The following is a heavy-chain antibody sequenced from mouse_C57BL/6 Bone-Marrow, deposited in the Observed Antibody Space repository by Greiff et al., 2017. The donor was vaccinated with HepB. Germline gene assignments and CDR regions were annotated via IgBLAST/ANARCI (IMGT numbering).Heavy chain of an antibody. CDR2: IDPSDSYT. Sequence: QVQLQHPGAELVRPGTSVKLSCKASGYTFTSYWMHWVKQRPGQGLEWIGVIDPSDSYTNYNQKFKGKATLTVDTSSSTAYMQLSSLTSEDSAVYYCARRGNYDVGYYAMDYWGQGTSVTVSS. CDR3: ARRGNYDVGYYAMDY. V-gene: IGHV1-59*01. J-gene: IGHJ4*01. D-gene: IGHD2-4*01. CDR1: GYTFTSYW.